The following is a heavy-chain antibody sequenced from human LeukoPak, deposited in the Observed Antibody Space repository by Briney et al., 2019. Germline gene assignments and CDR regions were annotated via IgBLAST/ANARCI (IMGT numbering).Heavy chain of an antibody. J-gene: IGHJ3*02. CDR2: ISSSSSYI. V-gene: IGHV3-21*01. Sequence: GGSLRLSCAASGFTFSNAWMSWVRQAPGKGLEWVSSISSSSSYIYYADSVKGRFTISRDNAKNSLYLQMNSLRAEDTAVYYCARDAYDSSGYDVRGHDAFDIWGQGTMVTVSS. CDR1: GFTFSNAW. D-gene: IGHD3-22*01. CDR3: ARDAYDSSGYDVRGHDAFDI.